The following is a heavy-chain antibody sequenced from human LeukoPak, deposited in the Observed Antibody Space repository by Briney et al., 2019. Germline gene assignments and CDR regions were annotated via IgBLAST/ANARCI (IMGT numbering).Heavy chain of an antibody. CDR1: GYTFTSYG. V-gene: IGHV1-18*01. Sequence: ASVNVSCKASGYTFTSYGISGVRQAPGEGREWMGWIITYNGNTNSAQKLQGRVTMTKATSTSTAYMELRSRRFDDTAVYYCAKSGGRDGYKGLYFDYWGQGTLVTVSS. D-gene: IGHD5-24*01. J-gene: IGHJ4*02. CDR2: IITYNGNT. CDR3: AKSGGRDGYKGLYFDY.